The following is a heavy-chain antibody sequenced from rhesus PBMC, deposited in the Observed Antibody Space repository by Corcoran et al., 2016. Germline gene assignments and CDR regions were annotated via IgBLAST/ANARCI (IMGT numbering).Heavy chain of an antibody. Sequence: EVQLAESGGGLVQPGGSLRLSCSASGFTVSSYWMSWVRQAPGKGLEWLSDIYGSTMYYGDSVKGRFTVSRDNAKSSLYLQMNSLRAEDTAVYYCTREGLQRFFDYWGQGVLVTVSS. CDR2: IYGSTM. CDR1: GFTVSSYW. CDR3: TREGLQRFFDY. D-gene: IGHD5-42*01. V-gene: IGHV3-11*01. J-gene: IGHJ4*01.